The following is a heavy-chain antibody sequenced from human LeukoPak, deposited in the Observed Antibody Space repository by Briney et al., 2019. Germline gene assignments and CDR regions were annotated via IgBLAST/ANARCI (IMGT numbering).Heavy chain of an antibody. J-gene: IGHJ4*02. CDR2: IYPGDSDT. Sequence: GESLKISCKGSGYSFTSYWIGWVRQMPGKGLEWMGIIYPGDSDTRYSPSFQGQVTISADKSISTAYLQWSSLKASDTAMYYCARHGGVYDFWSGYYNDYWGQGTLATVSS. D-gene: IGHD3-3*01. CDR1: GYSFTSYW. V-gene: IGHV5-51*01. CDR3: ARHGGVYDFWSGYYNDY.